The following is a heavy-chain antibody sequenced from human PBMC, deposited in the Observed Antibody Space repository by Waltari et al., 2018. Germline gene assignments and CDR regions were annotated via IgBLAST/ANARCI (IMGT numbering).Heavy chain of an antibody. CDR3: AFEYSSLPGGYGMDV. V-gene: IGHV4-61*02. D-gene: IGHD6-6*01. CDR2: IYTSGST. Sequence: QVQLQESGPGLVKPSQTLSLTCTVSGGSISSGSYYWSWIRQPAGKGLEWIGRIYTSGSTNSNPSLKSRVTISVDTSKNQFSLKLSSVTAADTAVYYCAFEYSSLPGGYGMDVWGQGTTVTVSS. CDR1: GGSISSGSYY. J-gene: IGHJ6*02.